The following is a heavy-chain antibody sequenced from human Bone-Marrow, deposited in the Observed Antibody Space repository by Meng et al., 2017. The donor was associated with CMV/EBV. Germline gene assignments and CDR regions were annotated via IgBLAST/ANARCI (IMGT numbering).Heavy chain of an antibody. CDR2: IYTGGNT. Sequence: GGSLRLSCAASGFTVSSNYMSWVRQAPGTGLEWISAIYTGGNTYYADSVKGRFTISRDNSKNTIYLQMNSLRAEDTAVYYCARDAGREFDYWGQRNLVTVDS. J-gene: IGHJ4*02. CDR1: GFTVSSNY. CDR3: ARDAGREFDY. D-gene: IGHD3-10*01. V-gene: IGHV3-53*01.